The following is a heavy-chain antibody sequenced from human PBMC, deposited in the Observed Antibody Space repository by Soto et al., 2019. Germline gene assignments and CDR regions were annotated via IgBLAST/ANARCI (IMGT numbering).Heavy chain of an antibody. D-gene: IGHD3-22*01. V-gene: IGHV4-59*01. CDR2: IYYSGST. Sequence: SETLSLTCTVSGVSGGSISSYYWSWIRQPPGKRLEWIGYIYYSGSTNYNPSLKSRVTISVDTSKNQFSLKLSSVTAADTAVYYCARAVPGNNYYDSSGSPAFDYWGQGTLVTVSS. CDR3: ARAVPGNNYYDSSGSPAFDY. CDR1: GGSISSYY. J-gene: IGHJ4*02.